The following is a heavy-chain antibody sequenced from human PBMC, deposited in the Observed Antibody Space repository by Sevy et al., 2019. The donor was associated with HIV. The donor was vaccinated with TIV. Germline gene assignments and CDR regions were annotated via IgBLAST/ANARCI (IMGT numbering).Heavy chain of an antibody. CDR3: VRGVFRPAQGHLEY. CDR1: GYTFTDYS. CDR2: INPNSGGT. D-gene: IGHD2-8*01. V-gene: IGHV1-2*06. Sequence: ASVKVSCKASGYTFTDYSMHWVRQAPGQGLDWMGRINPNSGGTDYPQKFQGRVTMRRETSISTVYMELSRLTSDDSAVYYCVRGVFRPAQGHLEYWGQGTLVTVSS. J-gene: IGHJ4*02.